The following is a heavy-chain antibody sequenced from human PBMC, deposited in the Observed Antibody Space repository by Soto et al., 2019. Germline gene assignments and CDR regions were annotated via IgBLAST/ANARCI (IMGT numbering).Heavy chain of an antibody. V-gene: IGHV3-23*01. D-gene: IGHD1-26*01. CDR1: GFSFSGYA. Sequence: EVQLLESGGGVGQPGGSLRLSCAATGFSFSGYAMSWVRQAAGKGLEWVSTISGSGASTFYADSVKGRFTISRDNSKNTCYLQLNSLRAEDTAVYYCAKNSKGYSGSYFDYWGQGTLVTVSS. CDR3: AKNSKGYSGSYFDY. J-gene: IGHJ4*02. CDR2: ISGSGAST.